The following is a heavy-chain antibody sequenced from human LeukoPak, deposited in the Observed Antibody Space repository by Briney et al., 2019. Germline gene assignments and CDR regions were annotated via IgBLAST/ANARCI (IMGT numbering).Heavy chain of an antibody. CDR3: AEPVITSDAFDV. J-gene: IGHJ3*01. Sequence: PGGSLRLSCAASGFTFNSYAMNWVRQAPGKGLEWVSGISGSGGSTYYADSVKGRFTISRDNAKDTLYLQMNSLRAEDAAVYYCAEPVITSDAFDVWGQGTTVTASS. D-gene: IGHD3-22*01. CDR2: ISGSGGST. CDR1: GFTFNSYA. V-gene: IGHV3-23*01.